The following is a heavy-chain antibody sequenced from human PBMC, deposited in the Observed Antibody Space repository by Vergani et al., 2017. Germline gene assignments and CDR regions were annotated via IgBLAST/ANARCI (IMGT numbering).Heavy chain of an antibody. Sequence: EVQLVESGGGLVQPGGSLRLSCAASGFTFRTYSMDWVRQAPGKGLEWVASITQDGSEKYYVDSMKGRFTISRENAKNSLYLQMNRLRAEDTAVYYCARERTSGLTFDYWGQGTLVTVSS. CDR3: ARERTSGLTFDY. D-gene: IGHD3-16*01. CDR1: GFTFRTYS. CDR2: ITQDGSEK. J-gene: IGHJ4*02. V-gene: IGHV3-7*03.